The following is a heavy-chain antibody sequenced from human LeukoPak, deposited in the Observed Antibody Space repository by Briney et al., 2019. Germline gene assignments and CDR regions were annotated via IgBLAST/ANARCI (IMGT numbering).Heavy chain of an antibody. J-gene: IGHJ4*02. D-gene: IGHD5-12*01. CDR1: GFTFSSYG. Sequence: GGSLRLSCAASGFTFSSYGMHWVRQAPGKGLEGVAFIRYDGSNKYHADSVKGRFTISRDNSKNTLYLQMNSLRVEDTAMYYCAKRIHSGDSWDYYYFDFWGQGTLVTVSS. V-gene: IGHV3-30*02. CDR2: IRYDGSNK. CDR3: AKRIHSGDSWDYYYFDF.